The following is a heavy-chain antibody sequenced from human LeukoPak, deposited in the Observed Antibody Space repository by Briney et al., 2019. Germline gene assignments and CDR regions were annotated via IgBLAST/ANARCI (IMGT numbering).Heavy chain of an antibody. V-gene: IGHV1-46*01. Sequence: ASVKVSCKASGYTFTSYYMHWVRQASGQGLEWMGIINPSGGSTSHAQKFQGRVTMTRDTSTSTVYMELSSLRSEDTAVYYCAREWPHDIAANAFDIWGQGTMVTVSS. CDR1: GYTFTSYY. D-gene: IGHD6-6*01. CDR2: INPSGGST. J-gene: IGHJ3*02. CDR3: AREWPHDIAANAFDI.